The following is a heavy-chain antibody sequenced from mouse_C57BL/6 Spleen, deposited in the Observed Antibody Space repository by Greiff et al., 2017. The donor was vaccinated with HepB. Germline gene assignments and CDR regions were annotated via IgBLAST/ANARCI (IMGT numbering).Heavy chain of an antibody. CDR1: GFNIKDDY. V-gene: IGHV14-4*01. Sequence: VQLQQSGAELVRPGASVKLSCTASGFNIKDDYMHWVKQRPEQGLEWIGWIDPENGDTAYASKFQGKATITADTSSNTAYLQLSSLTSEDTAVYYCTTGDGSSSRAMDYWGQGTSVTVSS. J-gene: IGHJ4*01. CDR2: IDPENGDT. CDR3: TTGDGSSSRAMDY. D-gene: IGHD1-1*01.